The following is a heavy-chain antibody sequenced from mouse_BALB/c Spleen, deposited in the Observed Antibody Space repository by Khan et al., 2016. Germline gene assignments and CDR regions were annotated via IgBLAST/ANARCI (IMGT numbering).Heavy chain of an antibody. Sequence: QVQLQQSGAELVRPGTSVKVSCKAAGYAFTNYLIEWVKQRPGQGLEWIGVIIPGSGGSNYNETFKGKATLTADKYSSTAYMQLSSLTSDDSPVYFCARTDGNSYAMDYWGQGASVTVSS. CDR2: IIPGSGGS. CDR3: ARTDGNSYAMDY. J-gene: IGHJ4*01. D-gene: IGHD2-1*01. CDR1: GYAFTNYL. V-gene: IGHV1-54*01.